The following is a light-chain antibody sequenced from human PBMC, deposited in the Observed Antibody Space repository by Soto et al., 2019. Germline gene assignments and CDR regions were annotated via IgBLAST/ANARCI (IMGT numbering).Light chain of an antibody. J-gene: IGKJ1*01. CDR1: QSVSSS. CDR3: QQYGSSRT. CDR2: DAS. V-gene: IGKV3-20*01. Sequence: EIVLTQSPATLSLSPGVRATLSCRASQSVSSSLAWYQQIPGQAPRLLIYDASNRATGIPARFSGSGSGTDFTLTISRLEPEDFAVYYCQQYGSSRTFGQGTKVDI.